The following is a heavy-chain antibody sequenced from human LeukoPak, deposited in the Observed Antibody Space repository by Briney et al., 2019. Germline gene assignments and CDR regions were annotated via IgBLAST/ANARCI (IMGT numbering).Heavy chain of an antibody. J-gene: IGHJ4*02. Sequence: APVKVSCKASGYTFSGYYMHWVRQAPGQGLEWMGWINPNSGGTNYAQKFQGRVTMTRDTSISTAYMELSRLRSDDTAVYYCARLGWNSGWYRPFDYWGQGTLVTVSS. CDR2: INPNSGGT. V-gene: IGHV1-2*02. CDR1: GYTFSGYY. D-gene: IGHD6-19*01. CDR3: ARLGWNSGWYRPFDY.